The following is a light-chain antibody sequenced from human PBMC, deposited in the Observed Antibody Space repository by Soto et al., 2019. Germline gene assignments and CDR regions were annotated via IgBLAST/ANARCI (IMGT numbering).Light chain of an antibody. CDR2: TDN. CDR3: STWDDNLNGPV. CDR1: SSNLGAGYD. V-gene: IGLV1-40*01. Sequence: QTVVTQPPSVSGAPGQRVTISCTGNSSNLGAGYDVHWYQHLPGTAPKLLVHTDNQRSSGVPDRFSGSKSATVASLAISGLQSDDGAYYYCSTWDDNLNGPVFGGGTKLTVL. J-gene: IGLJ2*01.